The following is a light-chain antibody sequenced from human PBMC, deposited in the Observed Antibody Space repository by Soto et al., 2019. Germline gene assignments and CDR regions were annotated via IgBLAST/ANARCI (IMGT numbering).Light chain of an antibody. Sequence: EIVLTQSPGTLSLSPGERATLSCRASQSVSSSYLAWYQQKPGQAPRLLIYGASSRATGIPDRFSGSGSGTDFTLTISRLEPEDFAVYYCKPYGSSPPLTFGGGTKVDIK. CDR3: KPYGSSPPLT. V-gene: IGKV3-20*01. CDR1: QSVSSSY. J-gene: IGKJ4*01. CDR2: GAS.